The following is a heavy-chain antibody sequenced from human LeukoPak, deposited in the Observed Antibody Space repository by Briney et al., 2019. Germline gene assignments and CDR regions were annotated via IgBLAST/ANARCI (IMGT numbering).Heavy chain of an antibody. CDR3: ARAPLLWFGELFDYYFDY. Sequence: SETLSLTCAVYGGSLSGYYWSWIRQPPGKGLEWIGEINHSGSTNYNPSLKSRVTISVDTSKNQFSLKLSSVTAADTAVYYCARAPLLWFGELFDYYFDYWGQGTLVTVSS. D-gene: IGHD3-10*01. J-gene: IGHJ4*02. V-gene: IGHV4-34*01. CDR1: GGSLSGYY. CDR2: INHSGST.